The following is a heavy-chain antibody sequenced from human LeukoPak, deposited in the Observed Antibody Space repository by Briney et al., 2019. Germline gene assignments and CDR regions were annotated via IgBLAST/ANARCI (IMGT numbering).Heavy chain of an antibody. V-gene: IGHV4-34*01. CDR1: GGSFSGYY. D-gene: IGHD3-10*01. CDR2: INHSGST. CDR3: ARHIGPMVRGYYFDY. Sequence: SETLSLTCAVYGGSFSGYYWSWIRQPPGKGLEWIGEINHSGSTNYNPSLKSRVTISVDTSKNQFSLKLSSVTAADTAVYYCARHIGPMVRGYYFDYWGQGTLVTVSS. J-gene: IGHJ4*02.